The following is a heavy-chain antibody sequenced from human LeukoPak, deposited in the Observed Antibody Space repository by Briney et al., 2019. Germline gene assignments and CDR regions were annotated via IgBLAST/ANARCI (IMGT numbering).Heavy chain of an antibody. J-gene: IGHJ6*03. CDR3: ARGCLGSRGLGDYYYYYMDV. CDR1: GYTFTSYD. CDR2: MNPNSGNT. Sequence: ASVKVSCKASGYTFTSYDINRVRQATGQGLEWMGWMNPNSGNTGYAQKFQGRVTITRNTSISTAYMELGSLRSEDTAVYYCARGCLGSRGLGDYYYYYMDVWGKGTTVTVSS. D-gene: IGHD3-16*01. V-gene: IGHV1-8*03.